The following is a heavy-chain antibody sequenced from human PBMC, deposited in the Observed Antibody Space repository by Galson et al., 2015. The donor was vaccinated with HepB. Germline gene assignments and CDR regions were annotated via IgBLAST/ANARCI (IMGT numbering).Heavy chain of an antibody. CDR2: ISARTGNT. CDR1: GFTFTNYN. V-gene: IGHV1-18*04. J-gene: IGHJ5*01. D-gene: IGHD2-15*01. Sequence: SVKVSCKASGFTFTNYNFFWVRQAPGQGLEWMGWISARTGNTNCAPRFQGRVTMTTDTSTTTAYMELRNLRSDDTAIYFCAREIGCSGRYCEDSWGQGTLVSVSS. CDR3: AREIGCSGRYCEDS.